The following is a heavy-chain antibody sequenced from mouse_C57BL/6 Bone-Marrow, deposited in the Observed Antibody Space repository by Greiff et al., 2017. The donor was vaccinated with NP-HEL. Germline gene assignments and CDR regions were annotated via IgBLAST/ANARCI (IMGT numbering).Heavy chain of an antibody. CDR1: GFTFSSYG. Sequence: EVKLVESGGDLVKPGGSLKLSCAASGFTFSSYGMSWVRQTPDKRLEWVATISSGGSYTYYPDSVKGRFTISRDNAKNTLYLQMSSLKSEDTAMYYCARQGYYGNAMDYWGQGTSVTVSS. V-gene: IGHV5-6*01. D-gene: IGHD1-1*01. CDR3: ARQGYYGNAMDY. J-gene: IGHJ4*01. CDR2: ISSGGSYT.